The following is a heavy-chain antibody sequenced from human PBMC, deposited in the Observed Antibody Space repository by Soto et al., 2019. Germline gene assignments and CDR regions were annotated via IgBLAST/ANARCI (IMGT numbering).Heavy chain of an antibody. J-gene: IGHJ4*02. V-gene: IGHV4-59*01. CDR3: TKSGGGYVNSGYYGRAYHY. CDR1: GDSMNNYY. D-gene: IGHD3-22*01. Sequence: SETLSLTCTVSGDSMNNYYWSCILQAPGKELQYIGYISYMGTTNYNPSLKSRVTISVDTSKNQFSLKLTSVTAADTALYYCTKSGGGYVNSGYYGRAYHYWGTGTLVTV. CDR2: ISYMGTT.